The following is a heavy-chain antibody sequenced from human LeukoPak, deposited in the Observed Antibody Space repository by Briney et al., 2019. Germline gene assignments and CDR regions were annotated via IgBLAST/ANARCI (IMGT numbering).Heavy chain of an antibody. D-gene: IGHD6-25*01. V-gene: IGHV3-74*01. J-gene: IGHJ2*01. CDR3: ARGPPWYFDL. CDR2: INSDGRST. Sequence: GGSLRLSCAASGFTFSSYWMHWVRQAPGKGLVGVPRINSDGRSTNYADSVKGRFTISRDNAKNTLYLQMNSLTAEDTAVYYCARGPPWYFDLWGRGTLVTVSS. CDR1: GFTFSSYW.